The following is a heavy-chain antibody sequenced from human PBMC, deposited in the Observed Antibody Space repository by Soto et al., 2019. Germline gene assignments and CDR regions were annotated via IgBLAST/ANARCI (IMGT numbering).Heavy chain of an antibody. CDR3: ARDSLYYYDSSGPPLDAFDV. CDR1: GYTFTSYG. CDR2: ISAYNGNT. V-gene: IGHV1-18*01. Sequence: ASVKVSCKASGYTFTSYGISWVLQAPGQGLEWMGWISAYNGNTNYAQKLQGRVTMTTDTSTSTAYMELRSLRSDDTAVYYCARDSLYYYDSSGPPLDAFDVWGQGTMVTVSS. D-gene: IGHD3-22*01. J-gene: IGHJ3*01.